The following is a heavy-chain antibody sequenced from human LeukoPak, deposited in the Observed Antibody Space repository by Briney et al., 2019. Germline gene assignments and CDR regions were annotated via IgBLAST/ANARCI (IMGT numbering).Heavy chain of an antibody. CDR3: ARVRYSSSWYLRSEGIYYYYGMDV. CDR1: GDSVSSNSAA. V-gene: IGHV6-1*01. D-gene: IGHD6-13*01. CDR2: TYDRSQWYN. Sequence: SQILSLTCAISGDSVSSNSAAWNWIRQSPSGGLEWLGRTYDRSQWYNDYAVSVTRPITIKPDTSKNQFSLQLNSVTPEDNTVDYCARVRYSSSWYLRSEGIYYYYGMDVWGQGTTVTGSS. J-gene: IGHJ6*02.